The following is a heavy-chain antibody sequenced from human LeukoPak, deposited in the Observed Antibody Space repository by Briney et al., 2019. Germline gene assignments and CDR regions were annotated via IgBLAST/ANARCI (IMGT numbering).Heavy chain of an antibody. Sequence: GGSLRLSCALSGFTSNSYWMHWVRQVPGKGLVWVSRINDDGTYTVYADSVKGRFTISRDNAKNTLYLQMNSLRGEDTAVYYCARIGDSSGYPPDYYYYMDVWGKGTTVTVSS. CDR1: GFTSNSYW. D-gene: IGHD3-22*01. V-gene: IGHV3-74*01. CDR2: INDDGTYT. J-gene: IGHJ6*03. CDR3: ARIGDSSGYPPDYYYYMDV.